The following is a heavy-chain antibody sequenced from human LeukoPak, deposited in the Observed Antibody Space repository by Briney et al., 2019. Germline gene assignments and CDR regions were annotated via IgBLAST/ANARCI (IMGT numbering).Heavy chain of an antibody. CDR1: GGTFSSYA. D-gene: IGHD4-11*01. CDR3: AREFTVTTLNWFDP. J-gene: IGHJ5*02. V-gene: IGHV1-69*05. CDR2: IIPIFGTA. Sequence: GASVKVSCKASGGTFSSYAISWVRQAPGQGLEWMGGIIPIFGTANYAQKFQGRVTITTDESTNTAYMELSSLRSEDTAVYYCAREFTVTTLNWFDPWGQGTLVTVSS.